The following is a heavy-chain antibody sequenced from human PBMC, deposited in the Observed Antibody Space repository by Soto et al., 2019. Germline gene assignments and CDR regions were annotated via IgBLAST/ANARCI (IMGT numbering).Heavy chain of an antibody. V-gene: IGHV1-18*01. CDR1: GYTFTDYG. CDR2: ISPYNGNT. Sequence: QVQLLQSGAEVKKPGASVTVSCKASGYTFTDYGINWVRQAPGQGLEWMGYISPYNGNTHSAEKFQARLTLTTDTSTSTAYMELTSLRLDDTAVYYCTDESSGVFYYWGQGTLVTVSS. D-gene: IGHD3-22*01. J-gene: IGHJ4*02. CDR3: TDESSGVFYY.